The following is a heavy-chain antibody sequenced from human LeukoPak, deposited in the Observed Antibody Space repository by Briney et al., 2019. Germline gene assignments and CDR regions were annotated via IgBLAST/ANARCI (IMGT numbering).Heavy chain of an antibody. CDR1: GFTFSNYG. CDR3: AREEEGPFDY. J-gene: IGHJ4*02. CDR2: ISYDGSNK. Sequence: PGGSLRLSCAASGFTFSNYGMHWVRQAPGKGLEWVAVISYDGSNKYYADSVKGRFTISRDNSKNTLYLQMNSLRAEDTAVYYCAREEEGPFDYWGQGTLVTVSS. V-gene: IGHV3-30*03.